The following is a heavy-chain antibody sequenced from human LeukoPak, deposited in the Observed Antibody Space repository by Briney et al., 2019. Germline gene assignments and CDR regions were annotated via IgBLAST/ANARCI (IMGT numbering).Heavy chain of an antibody. V-gene: IGHV4-59*01. D-gene: IGHD6-13*01. CDR1: GGSISSYY. CDR3: AREVPWYSSSWYTEFDAFDI. Sequence: SETLSLTCTVSGGSISSYYWSWIRQPPGKGLEWIGYIYYSGSTNYSPSLKSRVTISVDTSKNQFSLKLSSVTAADTAVYYCAREVPWYSSSWYTEFDAFDIWGQGTMVTVSS. J-gene: IGHJ3*02. CDR2: IYYSGST.